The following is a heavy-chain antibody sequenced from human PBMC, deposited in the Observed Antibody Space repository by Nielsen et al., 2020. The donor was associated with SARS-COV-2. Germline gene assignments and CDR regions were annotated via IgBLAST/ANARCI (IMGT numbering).Heavy chain of an antibody. CDR3: ARDPGVAVGEDGFDT. CDR2: ISNSGSVI. D-gene: IGHD6-19*01. V-gene: IGHV3-48*03. CDR1: GFTFRNHE. Sequence: GESLKISCAASGFTFRNHEMNWVRQIPGKGLEWVSYISNSGSVISYADSVKGRFTISRDNAQNSLYLQMNSLRVEDTGIYYCARDPGVAVGEDGFDTWGQGTMVTVSS. J-gene: IGHJ3*02.